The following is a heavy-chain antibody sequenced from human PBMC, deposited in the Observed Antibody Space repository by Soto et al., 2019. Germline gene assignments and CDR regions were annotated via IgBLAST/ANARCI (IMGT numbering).Heavy chain of an antibody. Sequence: SETLSLTCTVSGGSISSGGYYWSWIRQHPGKGLEWIGYIYYSGSTYYNPSLKSRVTISVDTSKNQFSLKLSSVTAADTAVYYCAAVAAAGIWGIYYYGMDVWGQGTTVTVSS. CDR1: GGSISSGGYY. CDR2: IYYSGST. CDR3: AAVAAAGIWGIYYYGMDV. D-gene: IGHD6-13*01. J-gene: IGHJ6*02. V-gene: IGHV4-31*03.